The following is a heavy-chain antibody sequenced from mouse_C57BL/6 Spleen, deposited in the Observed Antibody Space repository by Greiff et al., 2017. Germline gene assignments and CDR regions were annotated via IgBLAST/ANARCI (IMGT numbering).Heavy chain of an antibody. CDR3: AENPPDYYGSSYGYFDY. D-gene: IGHD1-1*01. CDR2: IHPNSGST. CDR1: GYTFTSYW. J-gene: IGHJ2*01. Sequence: QVQLQQPGAELVKPGASVKLSCKASGYTFTSYWMHWVKQRPGQGLEWIGMIHPNSGSTNYNEKFKSKATLTVDKSSSTAYMQLSSLTSEDSAVYYCAENPPDYYGSSYGYFDYWGQGTTLTVSS. V-gene: IGHV1-64*01.